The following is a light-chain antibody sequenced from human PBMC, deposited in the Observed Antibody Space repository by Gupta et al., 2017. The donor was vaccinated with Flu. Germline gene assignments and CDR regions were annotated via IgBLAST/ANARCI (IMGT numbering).Light chain of an antibody. V-gene: IGLV2-14*01. CDR2: EVS. CDR1: SSDVGGYNY. Sequence: QSALTSPASVSASPGQSSTISCTGTSSDVGGYNYVSWYQQHPGKAPKLMIYEVSNRPSGVSNRFSGSKSGNTASLTISGLQAEDEADYYCSSYTSSSTRHVVFGGGTKLTVL. J-gene: IGLJ2*01. CDR3: SSYTSSSTRHVV.